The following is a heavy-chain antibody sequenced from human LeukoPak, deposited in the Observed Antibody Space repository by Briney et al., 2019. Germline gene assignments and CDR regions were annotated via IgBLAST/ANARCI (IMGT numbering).Heavy chain of an antibody. CDR2: ISGSGDNT. CDR3: AKMKGHPLPKYYMDV. Sequence: GGSLRLSCAASGFTFSGFAMSWVRRTPGKGLEWVSGISGSGDNTLYADYVKGWFTISRDNSKNTLYREMNSLRAEETAIYYCAKMKGHPLPKYYMDVWGQGTTVTVSS. J-gene: IGHJ6*01. V-gene: IGHV3-23*01. CDR1: GFTFSGFA. D-gene: IGHD1-26*01.